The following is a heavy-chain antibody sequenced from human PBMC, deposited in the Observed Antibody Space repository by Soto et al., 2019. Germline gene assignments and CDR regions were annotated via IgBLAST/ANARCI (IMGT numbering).Heavy chain of an antibody. CDR3: AKASYAQYYFDY. D-gene: IGHD2-2*01. J-gene: IGHJ4*02. CDR1: GFTFDDYA. Sequence: EVQLVESGGGLVQPGRSLRLSCAASGFTFDDYAMHWVRQAPGKGLEWVSGISWNIASIGYADSVKGRFTISRDNAKNSLYLEMNSMRAEDTALYYCAKASYAQYYFDYWGQGTLVTVSS. CDR2: ISWNIASI. V-gene: IGHV3-9*01.